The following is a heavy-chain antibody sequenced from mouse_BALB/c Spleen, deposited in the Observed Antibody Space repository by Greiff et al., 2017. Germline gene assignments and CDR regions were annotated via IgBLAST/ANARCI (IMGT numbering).Heavy chain of an antibody. CDR3: TRTAQVTRAMDY. CDR1: GYTFTGYY. CDR2: INPSNGGT. V-gene: IGHV1S81*02. D-gene: IGHD3-2*02. Sequence: QVQLKESGAELVKPGASVKLSCKASGYTFTGYYMYWVKQRPGQGLEWIGEINPSNGGTNFNEKFKSKATLTVDKSSSTAYMQLSSLTSEDSAVYYYTRTAQVTRAMDYWGQGTSVTVSS. J-gene: IGHJ4*01.